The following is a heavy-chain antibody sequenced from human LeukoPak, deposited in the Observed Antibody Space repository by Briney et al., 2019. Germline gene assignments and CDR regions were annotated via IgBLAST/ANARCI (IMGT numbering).Heavy chain of an antibody. V-gene: IGHV1-2*02. D-gene: IGHD6-19*01. CDR2: INPNSGGT. Sequence: ASVKVSCKASGYTFTGYYMHWVRQAPGQGLEWMGWINPNSGGTNYAQKFQGRVTMTRDTSISTAYMELSRLRSDDTAVYYCARAGPIAVAKPRGYYYYMDVWGKGTTVTVSS. CDR3: ARAGPIAVAKPRGYYYYMDV. J-gene: IGHJ6*03. CDR1: GYTFTGYY.